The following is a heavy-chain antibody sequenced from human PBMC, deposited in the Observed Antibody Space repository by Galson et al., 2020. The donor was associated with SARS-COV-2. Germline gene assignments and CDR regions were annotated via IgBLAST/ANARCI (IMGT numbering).Heavy chain of an antibody. CDR3: ARDTLLWGAYYYYGMDV. J-gene: IGHJ6*02. V-gene: IGHV6-1*01. CDR1: GDSVSSNSAA. D-gene: IGHD2-2*01. CDR2: TYYRSKWYN. Sequence: SQTLSLTCAISGDSVSSNSAAWNWIRQSPSRGLEWLGRTYYRSKWYNDYAVSVKSRITINPDTSKNQFSLQLNSVTPEDTAVYYCARDTLLWGAYYYYGMDVWGQGTTVTVSS.